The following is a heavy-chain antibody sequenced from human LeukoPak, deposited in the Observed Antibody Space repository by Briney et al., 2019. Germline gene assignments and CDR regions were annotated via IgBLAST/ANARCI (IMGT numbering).Heavy chain of an antibody. D-gene: IGHD5-18*01. CDR1: GGSISSSSYY. Sequence: PSETLSLTCTVSGGSISSSSYYWGWIRQPPGNGLEWIGSIYYSGSTYYNPSLKSRVTISVDTSKNQFSLKLSSVTAADTAVYYCARSAAMAPSYYYYYYMDVWGKGTTVTVSS. V-gene: IGHV4-39*07. CDR3: ARSAAMAPSYYYYYYMDV. J-gene: IGHJ6*03. CDR2: IYYSGST.